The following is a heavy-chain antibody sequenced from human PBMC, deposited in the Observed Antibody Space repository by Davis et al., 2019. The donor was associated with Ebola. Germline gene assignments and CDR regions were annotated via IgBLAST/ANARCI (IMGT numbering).Heavy chain of an antibody. V-gene: IGHV4-34*01. CDR1: GESFSGYY. Sequence: SETLSLTCAVSGESFSGYYWTWIRQPPGKGLEWIGEINHSGSTNYDPSLKSRVSISVDTSKNQFSLKLTSVTAADTAVYYCARAHGSGSYVGMFDYWGQGSLGTVSS. CDR3: ARAHGSGSYVGMFDY. CDR2: INHSGST. J-gene: IGHJ4*02. D-gene: IGHD3-10*01.